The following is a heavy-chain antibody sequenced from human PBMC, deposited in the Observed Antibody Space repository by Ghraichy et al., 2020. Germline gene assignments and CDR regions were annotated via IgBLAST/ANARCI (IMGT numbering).Heavy chain of an antibody. V-gene: IGHV3-23*01. CDR1: GFTFSIYA. CDR2: ISGGGDST. CDR3: AKESWGPIDY. D-gene: IGHD7-27*01. J-gene: IGHJ4*02. Sequence: GGSLRLSCAASGFTFSIYAMAWVRQAPGNGLEWVSTISGGGDSTYYADSVKGRFSISRDNSKNTLYLQINSLRADDTAVFYCAKESWGPIDYWGQGTLLTVSS.